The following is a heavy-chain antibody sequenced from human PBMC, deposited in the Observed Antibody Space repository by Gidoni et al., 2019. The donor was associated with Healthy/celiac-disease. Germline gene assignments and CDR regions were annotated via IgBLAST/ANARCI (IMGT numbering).Heavy chain of an antibody. Sequence: QVQLLQSGAEVKKPASSVKVSCTSSGGTFSSYASSGVRQAPGQRLEWMGGIIPIFGTANYAQKFQGRVTITADESTSTAYMELSSLRSEDTAVYYCAREVNSYGIDDWGQGTMVTVSS. V-gene: IGHV1-69*01. CDR1: GGTFSSYA. J-gene: IGHJ4*02. CDR2: IIPIFGTA. CDR3: AREVNSYGIDD. D-gene: IGHD5-18*01.